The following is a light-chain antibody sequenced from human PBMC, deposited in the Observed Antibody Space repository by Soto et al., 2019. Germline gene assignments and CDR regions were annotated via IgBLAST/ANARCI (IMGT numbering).Light chain of an antibody. CDR1: SSDVGGYNY. J-gene: IGLJ3*02. V-gene: IGLV2-8*01. Sequence: QSALTQPPSASGSRGQSVTISCTGTSSDVGGYNYVSWYQQHPGKAPKLMIYEVSKRPSGVPDRFSGDKSVNTASLTVSGLQPEAEADYYCSSYAGSNNMGVFGGGTKPTVL. CDR2: EVS. CDR3: SSYAGSNNMGV.